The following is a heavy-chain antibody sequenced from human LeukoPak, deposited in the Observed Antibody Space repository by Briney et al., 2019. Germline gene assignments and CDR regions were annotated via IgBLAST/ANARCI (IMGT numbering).Heavy chain of an antibody. J-gene: IGHJ3*02. CDR3: ARERGIVGARAAFDI. D-gene: IGHD1-26*01. V-gene: IGHV1-69*04. CDR1: GGTFSSYT. Sequence: SVKVSCKASGGTFSSYTISWVRQAPGQGLEWMGRIIPILGIANYVQKFQGRVTITADKSTSTAYMELSSLRSEDTAVYYCARERGIVGARAAFDIWGQGTMVTVSS. CDR2: IIPILGIA.